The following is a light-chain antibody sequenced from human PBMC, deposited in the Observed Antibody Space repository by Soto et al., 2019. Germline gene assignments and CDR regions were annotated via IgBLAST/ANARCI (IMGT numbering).Light chain of an antibody. Sequence: QSALTQPASVSGSPGQSITISCTGTSSEVVGYNYVSWYQQHPGKAPKLMIYEVSNRPSGVSNRFSGSKSGNTASLTISGLQAEDEGDYYCCSYTSSSTLGVFGGGTKLTVL. CDR3: CSYTSSSTLGV. V-gene: IGLV2-14*01. J-gene: IGLJ2*01. CDR2: EVS. CDR1: SSEVVGYNY.